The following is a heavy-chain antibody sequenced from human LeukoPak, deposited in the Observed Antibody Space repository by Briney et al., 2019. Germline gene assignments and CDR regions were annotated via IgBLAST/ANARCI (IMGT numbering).Heavy chain of an antibody. Sequence: GGSLRFSCAASGFTFSSYAMHWVRQAPGKGLERVAVISYDGSNKYYADSVKGRFTISRDNSKNTLYLQMNSLRAEDTAVYYCARDGWIQLWLGSFHYWGQGTLVTVSS. D-gene: IGHD5-18*01. V-gene: IGHV3-30*04. CDR2: ISYDGSNK. J-gene: IGHJ4*02. CDR1: GFTFSSYA. CDR3: ARDGWIQLWLGSFHY.